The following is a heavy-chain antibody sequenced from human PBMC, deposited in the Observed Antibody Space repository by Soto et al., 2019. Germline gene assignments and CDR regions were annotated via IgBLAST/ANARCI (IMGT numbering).Heavy chain of an antibody. CDR1: GGSFKSRSYY. CDR3: ARDCDYFDS. J-gene: IGHJ4*02. V-gene: IGHV4-61*01. CDR2: VYHTGRT. Sequence: TSETLSLTCTVSGGSFKSRSYYWSWIRQPPGKGLEWIGYVYHTGRTDYNPSLKSRVSISMDTSKNQFSLDLDSVTPADTDVYLCARDCDYFDSWGKGNLVTVSS.